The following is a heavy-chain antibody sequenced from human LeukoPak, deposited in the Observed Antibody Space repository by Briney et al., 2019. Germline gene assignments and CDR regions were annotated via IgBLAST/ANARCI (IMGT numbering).Heavy chain of an antibody. CDR3: ARGRYDYVWGSYAEIDY. CDR2: INPNSGGT. Sequence: ASVKVSCKASGYTFTGYYMHWVRQAPGQGLEWMGWINPNSGGTNYAQEFQGRVTMTRDTSISTAYMELSRLRSDDTAVYYCARGRYDYVWGSYAEIDYWGQGTLVTVSS. CDR1: GYTFTGYY. J-gene: IGHJ4*02. V-gene: IGHV1-2*02. D-gene: IGHD3-16*01.